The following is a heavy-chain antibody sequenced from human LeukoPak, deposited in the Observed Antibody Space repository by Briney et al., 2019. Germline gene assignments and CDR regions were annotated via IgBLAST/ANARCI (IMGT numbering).Heavy chain of an antibody. CDR2: FYSSGGT. D-gene: IGHD6-13*01. CDR3: ARSDGSWYSGPLDH. Sequence: PSETVSLTCSISGVSVSRYYWNWIRQTPGKGLEWIGRFYSSGGTNYNPSLKSRVTISLDTSKSQFSLRLTYVTAADTAVYYCARSDGSWYSGPLDHWGQGTLVTVSS. J-gene: IGHJ4*02. CDR1: GVSVSRYY. V-gene: IGHV4-59*02.